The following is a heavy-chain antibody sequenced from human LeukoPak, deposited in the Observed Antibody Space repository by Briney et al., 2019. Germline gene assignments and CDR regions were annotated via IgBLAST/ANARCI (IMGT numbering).Heavy chain of an antibody. Sequence: QPGRSLRLSCAASGFTFSSYGMHWVRQAPGKGLEWVAVISYDGSNKYYADSVKGRFTISRDNSKNTLYLQMNSLRAEDTAVYYCARDLGYSSSWHHFDYWGQGTLVTVSS. CDR1: GFTFSSYG. J-gene: IGHJ4*02. V-gene: IGHV3-30*03. CDR2: ISYDGSNK. CDR3: ARDLGYSSSWHHFDY. D-gene: IGHD6-13*01.